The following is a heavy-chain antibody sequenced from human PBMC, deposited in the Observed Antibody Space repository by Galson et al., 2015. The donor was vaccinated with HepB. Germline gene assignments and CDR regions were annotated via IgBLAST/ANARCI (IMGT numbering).Heavy chain of an antibody. Sequence: QSGAEVKKPGESLRISCKGSGYSFTSYWISWVRQMPGKGLEWMGRIDPSDSYTNYSPSFQGHVTISADKSISTAYLQWSSLKASDTAMYYCARHGESESITMIVVVPRSTKGSFDPWGQGTLVTVSS. D-gene: IGHD3-22*01. J-gene: IGHJ5*02. CDR1: GYSFTSYW. V-gene: IGHV5-10-1*01. CDR2: IDPSDSYT. CDR3: ARHGESESITMIVVVPRSTKGSFDP.